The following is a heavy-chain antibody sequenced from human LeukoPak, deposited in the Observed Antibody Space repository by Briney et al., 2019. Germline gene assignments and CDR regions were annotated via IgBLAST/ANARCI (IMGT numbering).Heavy chain of an antibody. CDR2: IYQSGST. CDR1: GYSISSNYY. D-gene: IGHD5-18*01. J-gene: IGHJ4*02. CDR3: AREGYSYGTDY. Sequence: SETLSLTCAVSGYSISSNYYWGWIRQPPGKGLEWIRSIYQSGSTYYNPSLKSRVTISVDTSKNQFSLKLSSVTAADTAVYYCAREGYSYGTDYWGQGTLVTVSS. V-gene: IGHV4-38-2*02.